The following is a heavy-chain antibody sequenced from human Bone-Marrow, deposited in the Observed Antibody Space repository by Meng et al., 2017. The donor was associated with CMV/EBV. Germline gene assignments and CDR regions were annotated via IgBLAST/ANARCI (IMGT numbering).Heavy chain of an antibody. D-gene: IGHD5-12*01. J-gene: IGHJ4*02. CDR2: INHSGST. CDR3: ARGRYSGYDDY. Sequence: GSLRLSCAVYGGSFSGYYWSWIRQPPGKGLEWIGEINHSGSTNYNPSLKSRVTISVDTSKNQFSLKLSSVTAADTAVYYCARGRYSGYDDYWGRERWSPSPQ. V-gene: IGHV4-34*01. CDR1: GGSFSGYY.